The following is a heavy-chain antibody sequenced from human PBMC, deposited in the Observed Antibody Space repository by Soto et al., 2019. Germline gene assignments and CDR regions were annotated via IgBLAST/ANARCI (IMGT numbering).Heavy chain of an antibody. V-gene: IGHV5-51*01. CDR1: GYSFTSYW. Sequence: GESLKISCKGSGYSFTSYWIGWVRQMPGKGLEWMGIVYPGDSDTRYSPSFQGQVTISADKSISTAYLQWSSLKASDTAMYYCARQKSIAARPYYYYGMDVWGQGTTVTVSS. D-gene: IGHD6-6*01. CDR2: VYPGDSDT. J-gene: IGHJ6*02. CDR3: ARQKSIAARPYYYYGMDV.